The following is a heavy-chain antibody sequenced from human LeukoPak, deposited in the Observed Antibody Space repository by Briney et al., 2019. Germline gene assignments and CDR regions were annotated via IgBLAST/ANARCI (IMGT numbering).Heavy chain of an antibody. CDR2: IWYDGSNK. V-gene: IGHV3-33*01. CDR1: GFTFSSYG. Sequence: GGSLRPSCAASGFTFSSYGMHWVRQAPGKGLEWVAVIWYDGSNKYYADSVKGRFTISGDNSKNTLYLQMNSLRAEDTAVYYCARLRSSTSLGYYYYYGMEVWGQGTTVTVSS. J-gene: IGHJ6*02. D-gene: IGHD2-2*01. CDR3: ARLRSSTSLGYYYYYGMEV.